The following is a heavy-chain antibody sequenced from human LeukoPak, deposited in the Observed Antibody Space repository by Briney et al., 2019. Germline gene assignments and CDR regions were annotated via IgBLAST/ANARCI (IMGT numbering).Heavy chain of an antibody. CDR1: GFIFNSYA. Sequence: GGSLLLSCPAFGFIFNSYAITWVRQAPGKGAEWVSGISCSGSNTYYADSVKGRITISRDNSKNTLYLQVNSLRADDPGVFYCGKSRFGGNYVFDYWGQETLVIVSS. J-gene: IGHJ4*02. CDR3: GKSRFGGNYVFDY. D-gene: IGHD4-23*01. CDR2: ISCSGSNT. V-gene: IGHV3-23*01.